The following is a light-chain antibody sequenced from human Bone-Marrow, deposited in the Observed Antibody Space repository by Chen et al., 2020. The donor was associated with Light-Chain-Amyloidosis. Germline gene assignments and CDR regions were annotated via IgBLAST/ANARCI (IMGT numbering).Light chain of an antibody. J-gene: IGKJ5*01. CDR1: QSLLYSNGNNY. CDR2: LGS. CDR3: MLVAQTSIT. V-gene: IGKV2-28*01. Sequence: DIVMTQSPLSLPVTPGEPASISCRSSQSLLYSNGNNYLDWYLQKPGQSAQLLIYLGSNRASGVPDKVSGSESGTDFSLKISRVEAEHVGIYYCMLVAQTSITFGQGTRL.